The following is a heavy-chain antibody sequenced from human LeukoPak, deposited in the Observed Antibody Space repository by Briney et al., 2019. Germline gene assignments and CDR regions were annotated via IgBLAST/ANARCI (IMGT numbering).Heavy chain of an antibody. V-gene: IGHV4-59*01. CDR1: GGSISSYY. J-gene: IGHJ4*02. CDR2: IYYSGST. CDR3: ARARLLYYFDY. D-gene: IGHD3-16*01. Sequence: SETLSLTCTVSGGSISSYYWSWIRQPPGKGLEWIGYIYYSGSTNYNPSLKSRVTISVDTSKNQFSLKLSSVTAADTAVYYCARARLLYYFDYWGQGTLVTVSS.